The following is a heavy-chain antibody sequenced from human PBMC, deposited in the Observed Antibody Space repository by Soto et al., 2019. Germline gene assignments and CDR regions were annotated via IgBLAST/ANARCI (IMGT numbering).Heavy chain of an antibody. D-gene: IGHD3-3*01. CDR2: IYYSGST. CDR1: GGSISSYY. J-gene: IGHJ5*02. V-gene: IGHV4-59*01. Sequence: SETLSLTCTVSGGSISSYYWSWIRQPPGKGLEWIGYIYYSGSTNYNPSLKSRVTISVDTSKNQFSLKLSSVTAADTAVYYCARDRAYDFWSGYHWFDPWGPGTLVTVSS. CDR3: ARDRAYDFWSGYHWFDP.